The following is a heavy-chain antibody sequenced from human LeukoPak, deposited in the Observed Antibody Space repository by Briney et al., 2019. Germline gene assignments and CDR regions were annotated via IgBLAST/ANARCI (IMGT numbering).Heavy chain of an antibody. CDR1: GGSISSYY. CDR2: IYTSGST. J-gene: IGHJ3*02. Sequence: PSETLSLTCTVSGGSISSYYWSWIRQPAGKGLEWIGRIYTSGSTNYNPSLKSRVTMSVDTSKNQFSLKLSSVTAADTAVYYCARDMIGWPPTQRYCSSTSCYIPDAFDIWGQGTMVTVSS. D-gene: IGHD2-2*02. V-gene: IGHV4-4*07. CDR3: ARDMIGWPPTQRYCSSTSCYIPDAFDI.